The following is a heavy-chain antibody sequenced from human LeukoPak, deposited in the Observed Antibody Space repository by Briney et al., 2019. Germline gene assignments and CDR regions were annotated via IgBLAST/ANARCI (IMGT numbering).Heavy chain of an antibody. V-gene: IGHV3-53*01. J-gene: IGHJ4*02. CDR1: GFTVSSNY. CDR2: IYSGGST. Sequence: GGSLRLSCAASGFTVSSNYMSWVRQAPGKGLEWVSVIYSGGSTYYADSVKGRFTISRDNSKNTLYLQMNSLRAEDTAVYYCARIYCSSTSCYSDYWGQGTLVTVSS. CDR3: ARIYCSSTSCYSDY. D-gene: IGHD2-2*01.